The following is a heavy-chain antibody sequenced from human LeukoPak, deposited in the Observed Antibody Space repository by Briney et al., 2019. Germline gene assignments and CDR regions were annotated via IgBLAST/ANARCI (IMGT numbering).Heavy chain of an antibody. V-gene: IGHV3-23*01. CDR2: ISGSGGST. Sequence: GGSLRLSRVASVFTFSSYAMSGVRQAPGKGLEWVSAISGSGGSTYYADSVKGRFTIPRDNPKNTLYLQRNSLRAEHTAVYYCAKVDSGSYGGYWGQGTLVTVSS. CDR1: VFTFSSYA. CDR3: AKVDSGSYGGY. J-gene: IGHJ4*02. D-gene: IGHD1-26*01.